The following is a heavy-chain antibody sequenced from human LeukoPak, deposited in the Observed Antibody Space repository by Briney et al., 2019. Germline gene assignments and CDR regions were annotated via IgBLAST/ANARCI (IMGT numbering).Heavy chain of an antibody. Sequence: SETLSLTCTVSGGSISSYYWNWIRQPPGKGPEWIAYIYYSGNTNYNPSLKSRVTISVDTSKNQFFLKLSSVTAADTAVYYCARDVGATPGYFDYWGQGTLVTVSS. CDR2: IYYSGNT. CDR1: GGSISSYY. J-gene: IGHJ4*02. V-gene: IGHV4-59*01. D-gene: IGHD1-26*01. CDR3: ARDVGATPGYFDY.